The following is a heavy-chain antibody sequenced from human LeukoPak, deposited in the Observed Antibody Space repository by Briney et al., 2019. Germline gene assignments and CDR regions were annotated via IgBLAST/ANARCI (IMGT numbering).Heavy chain of an antibody. CDR2: VSSTSSFI. V-gene: IGHV3-21*04. Sequence: GGSLRLSCAASGFTFSSYSINWVRQAPGKGLEWVSCVSSTSSFIYYADSVKGRFTISRDNAKNTLYLQMNSLRAEDTAVYYCGGIAAAAIDYWGQGTLVTVSS. CDR1: GFTFSSYS. D-gene: IGHD6-13*01. J-gene: IGHJ4*02. CDR3: GGIAAAAIDY.